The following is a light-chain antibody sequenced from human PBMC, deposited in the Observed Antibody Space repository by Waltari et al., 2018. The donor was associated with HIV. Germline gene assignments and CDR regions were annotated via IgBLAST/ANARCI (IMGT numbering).Light chain of an antibody. V-gene: IGKV1-16*01. CDR2: AAS. CDR3: QQYNRYPYT. CDR1: QGISKS. J-gene: IGKJ2*01. Sequence: DLHLTQSPSSLPASVGARVTIDCRASQGISKSLAWFQKKPGKAPKYLIYAASILQSGVPSRFSGSGSGTDFTLTSSGLQPEDFATYYCQQYNRYPYTFGQGTKLEIK.